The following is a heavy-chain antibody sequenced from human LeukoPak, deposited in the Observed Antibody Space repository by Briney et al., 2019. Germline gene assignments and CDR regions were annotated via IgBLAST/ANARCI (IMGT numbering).Heavy chain of an antibody. V-gene: IGHV3-53*01. CDR2: IHSVGDT. CDR1: GFTVSSNY. D-gene: IGHD1-1*01. CDR3: ARQGTGLHY. Sequence: GGSLRLSCKVSGFTVSSNYMSWVRQAPGKGLEWVSIIHSVGDTFYADSVKGRFTISRDNSNNMVYLQMNSLTVEDTAVYYCARQGTGLHYWGQGTLVTVSS. J-gene: IGHJ4*02.